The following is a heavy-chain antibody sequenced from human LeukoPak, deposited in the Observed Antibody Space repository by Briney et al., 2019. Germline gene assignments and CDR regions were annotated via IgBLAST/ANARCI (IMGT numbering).Heavy chain of an antibody. V-gene: IGHV4-59*01. Sequence: PSETLSLTCTVSGGSISSYYWSWIRQPPGKGLEWIGYIYYSGSTNYNPSLKSRVTISVDTSKNQLSLKLSSVTAADTAVYYCARVRNSSGYYLGSDAFDIWGQGTTVTVSS. CDR1: GGSISSYY. D-gene: IGHD3-22*01. J-gene: IGHJ3*02. CDR2: IYYSGST. CDR3: ARVRNSSGYYLGSDAFDI.